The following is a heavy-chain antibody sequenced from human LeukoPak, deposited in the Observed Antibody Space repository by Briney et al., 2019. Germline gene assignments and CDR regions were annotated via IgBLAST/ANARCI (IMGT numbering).Heavy chain of an antibody. Sequence: GGSLILSCSASGFTFNNYAMHWVRQAPGKGLEYVSVISSNGGSTYYADSVKGRFTISRDKSKNTLYLQMSSLRAEDTAVYYCVKGTGGGRRDAFDIWGQGTMVTVSS. J-gene: IGHJ3*02. CDR1: GFTFNNYA. CDR3: VKGTGGGRRDAFDI. D-gene: IGHD2-8*02. CDR2: ISSNGGST. V-gene: IGHV3-64D*06.